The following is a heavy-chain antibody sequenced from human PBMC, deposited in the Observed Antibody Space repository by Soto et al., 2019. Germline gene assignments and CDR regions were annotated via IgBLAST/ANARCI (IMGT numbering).Heavy chain of an antibody. V-gene: IGHV3-23*01. J-gene: IGHJ5*02. CDR2: ISGSGGST. D-gene: IGHD3-10*01. CDR3: AKGGSGSYGFDP. CDR1: GFTFSSYA. Sequence: EVQLLESGGGLVQPGGSLRLSCAASGFTFSSYAMSWVRQAPGKGLEWVSAISGSGGSTYYADSVKGRFTISRDNSKNPLYLQMNSLRAEDTAVYYCAKGGSGSYGFDPWGQGTLVTVSS.